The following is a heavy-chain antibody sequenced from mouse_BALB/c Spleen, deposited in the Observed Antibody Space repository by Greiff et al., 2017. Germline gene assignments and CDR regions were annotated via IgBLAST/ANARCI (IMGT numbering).Heavy chain of an antibody. V-gene: IGHV7-3*02. Sequence: EVQRVESGGGLVQPGGSLRLSCATSGFTFTDYYMSWVRQPPGKALEWLGFIRNKANGYTTEYSASVKGRFTISRDNSQSILYLQMNTLRAEDSATYYCARDWGLRCLDYWGQGTTLTVSS. J-gene: IGHJ2*01. D-gene: IGHD2-2*01. CDR1: GFTFTDYY. CDR2: IRNKANGYTT. CDR3: ARDWGLRCLDY.